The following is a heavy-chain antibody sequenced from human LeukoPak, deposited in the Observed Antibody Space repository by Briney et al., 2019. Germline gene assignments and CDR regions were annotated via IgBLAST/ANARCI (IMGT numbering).Heavy chain of an antibody. CDR2: INHSGST. J-gene: IGHJ3*02. CDR1: GGSFSGYY. V-gene: IGHV4-34*01. D-gene: IGHD3-22*01. CDR3: ARAGYYDSSGYYYVPRAFDI. Sequence: PSETLSLTCAVYGGSFSGYYWSWIRQPPGKGLEWIGEINHSGSTNYNPSLKSRVTISVDTSKNQFSLKLSSVTAADTAVYYCARAGYYDSSGYYYVPRAFDIWGQGTMVTVSS.